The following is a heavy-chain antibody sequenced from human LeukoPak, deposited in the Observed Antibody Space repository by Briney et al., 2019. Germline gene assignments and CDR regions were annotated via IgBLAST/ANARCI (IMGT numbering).Heavy chain of an antibody. D-gene: IGHD2-2*01. Sequence: PSETLSLTCTVSGGSISSYYWSWIRQPAGKGQEWIGRIYTSGSTNYNPSLKSRVTMSVDTSKNQFSLKLNSVTAADTAVYYCARRGVVPAARRQFDYWGQGTLVTVSS. CDR3: ARRGVVPAARRQFDY. V-gene: IGHV4-4*07. CDR1: GGSISSYY. J-gene: IGHJ4*02. CDR2: IYTSGST.